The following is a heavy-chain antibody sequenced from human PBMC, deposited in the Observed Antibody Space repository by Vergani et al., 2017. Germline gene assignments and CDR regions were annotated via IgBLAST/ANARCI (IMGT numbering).Heavy chain of an antibody. Sequence: QVQLVQSGAEVKKPGASVKVSCKASGDTFSSSAINWVRQAPGQGLEWMGRIIPIFGSANYAQKFQGRVTITADESTSTAYMELSSLRSEDTAVYYCARGGGLYSGYDSPDSWGQGTLVTVSS. CDR3: ARGGGLYSGYDSPDS. D-gene: IGHD5-12*01. CDR1: GDTFSSSA. V-gene: IGHV1-69*18. CDR2: IIPIFGSA. J-gene: IGHJ4*02.